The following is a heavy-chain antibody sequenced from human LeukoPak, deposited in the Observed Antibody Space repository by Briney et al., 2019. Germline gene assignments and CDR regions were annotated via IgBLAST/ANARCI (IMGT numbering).Heavy chain of an antibody. Sequence: ASVKVSCKASGYTFTSYYMHWVRQAPGQGLEWMGIINPSGGSTSYAQKLQGRVTMTRDTSTSTVYMELSSLRSEDTAVYYCARERVDYDYVWGSYRFIDYWGQGTLVTVSS. CDR2: INPSGGST. D-gene: IGHD3-16*02. CDR3: ARERVDYDYVWGSYRFIDY. J-gene: IGHJ4*02. CDR1: GYTFTSYY. V-gene: IGHV1-46*03.